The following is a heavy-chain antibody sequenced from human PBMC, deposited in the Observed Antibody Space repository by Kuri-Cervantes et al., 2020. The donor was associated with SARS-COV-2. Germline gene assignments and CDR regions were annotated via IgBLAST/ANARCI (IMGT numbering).Heavy chain of an antibody. CDR3: ARLDGIELWLRSLYYMDV. CDR2: ISSKSSYR. V-gene: IGHV3-21*01. D-gene: IGHD5-18*01. Sequence: GGSLRLSCAASRFMFSCDRMNWVRQAPGKGLEWVSSISSKSSYRYYADSVKGRFTMSRDDGRNSLYLQMNSLRAEDTAVYHCARLDGIELWLRSLYYMDVWGKGTSVTVSS. J-gene: IGHJ6*03. CDR1: RFMFSCDR.